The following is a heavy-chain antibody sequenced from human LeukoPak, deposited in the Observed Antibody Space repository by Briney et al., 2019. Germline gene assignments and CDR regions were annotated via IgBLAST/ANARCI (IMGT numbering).Heavy chain of an antibody. V-gene: IGHV3-73*01. CDR3: TGGTTVTTLDY. D-gene: IGHD4-17*01. CDR1: GFTFSGSA. J-gene: IGHJ4*02. Sequence: GGSLRLSCVASGFTFSGSAMHWVRQASGKGLEWVARIRSKAGSYATEYAASVKGRFTISREDSKNTGYLQMNSLKTEDTAVYYCTGGTTVTTLDYWGQGTLVTVSS. CDR2: IRSKAGSYAT.